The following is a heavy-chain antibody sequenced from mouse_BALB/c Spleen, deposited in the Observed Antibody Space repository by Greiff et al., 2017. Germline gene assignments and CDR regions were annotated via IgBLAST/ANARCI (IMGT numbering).Heavy chain of an antibody. CDR3: ARDYYGSSGYFDV. Sequence: EVQGVESGGGLVKPGGSLKLSCAASGFTFSSYAMSWVRQTPEKRLEWVASISSGGSTYYPDSVKGRFTISRDNARNILYLQMSSLRSEDTAMYYCARDYYGSSGYFDVWGAGTTVTVSS. CDR1: GFTFSSYA. V-gene: IGHV5-6-5*01. CDR2: ISSGGST. D-gene: IGHD1-1*01. J-gene: IGHJ1*01.